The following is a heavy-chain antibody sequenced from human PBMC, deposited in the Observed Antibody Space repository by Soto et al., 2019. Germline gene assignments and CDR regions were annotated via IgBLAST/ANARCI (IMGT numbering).Heavy chain of an antibody. J-gene: IGHJ3*02. Sequence: SETLCLTCTVSCGSISSSSYYWGWIRQPPGKGLEWIGSIYYSGSTYYNPSLKSRVTISVDTSKNQFSLKLSSVTAADTAVYYCVAFGVVSDAFDIWGQGTMVT. CDR3: VAFGVVSDAFDI. CDR2: IYYSGST. D-gene: IGHD3-3*01. V-gene: IGHV4-39*01. CDR1: CGSISSSSYY.